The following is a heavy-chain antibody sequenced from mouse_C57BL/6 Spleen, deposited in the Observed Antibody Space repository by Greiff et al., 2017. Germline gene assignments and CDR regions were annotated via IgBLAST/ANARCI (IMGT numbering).Heavy chain of an antibody. CDR1: GYAFSSSW. CDR3: ARVYGNWGYAMDY. V-gene: IGHV1-82*01. CDR2: IYPGDGDT. Sequence: QVQLQQSGPELVKPGASVKISCKASGYAFSSSWMNWVKQRPGKGLEWIGRIYPGDGDTNYNGKFKGKATLTAAKSSSTAYMQLSSLTSEDSAVYFCARVYGNWGYAMDYWGQGTSVTVSS. J-gene: IGHJ4*01. D-gene: IGHD2-1*01.